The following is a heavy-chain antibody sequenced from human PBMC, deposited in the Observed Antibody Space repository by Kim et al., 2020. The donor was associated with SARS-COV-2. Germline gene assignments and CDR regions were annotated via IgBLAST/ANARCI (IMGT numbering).Heavy chain of an antibody. CDR3: ARGGPITMIVVVRSFLGYYYGMDV. D-gene: IGHD3-22*01. J-gene: IGHJ6*02. V-gene: IGHV1-69*13. CDR1: GGTFSSYA. Sequence: SVKVSCKASGGTFSSYAISWVRQAPGQGLEWMGGIIPIFGTANYAQKFQGRVTITADESTSTAYMELSSLRSEDTAVYYCARGGPITMIVVVRSFLGYYYGMDVWGQGTTVTVSS. CDR2: IIPIFGTA.